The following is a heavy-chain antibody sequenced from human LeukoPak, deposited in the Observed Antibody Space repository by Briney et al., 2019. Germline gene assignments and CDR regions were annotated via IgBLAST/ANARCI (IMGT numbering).Heavy chain of an antibody. CDR2: IYTSGST. Sequence: SETLSLTCTVSGGSISSYYWSWIRQPAGKGLEWIGRIYTSGSTNYNPSLKSRVTISVDTSKNQFSLKLSSVTAADTAVYYCARDSLSRRAYYYYMDVWGKGTTVTVSS. J-gene: IGHJ6*03. CDR1: GGSISSYY. D-gene: IGHD3-9*01. V-gene: IGHV4-4*07. CDR3: ARDSLSRRAYYYYMDV.